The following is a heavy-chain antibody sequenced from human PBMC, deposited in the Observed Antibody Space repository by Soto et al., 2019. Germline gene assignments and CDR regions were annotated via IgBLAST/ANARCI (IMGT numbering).Heavy chain of an antibody. J-gene: IGHJ4*02. CDR3: ARASYYYDSSGYYYDY. CDR2: IIPTFGTA. CDR1: GGTFSSYA. D-gene: IGHD3-22*01. Sequence: QLQLVQSGAEVKKPGSSVKVSCKASGGTFSSYAISWVRQAPGQGLECMGGIIPTFGTANYAQKFHGRVTITAGESTSTAYMELSSLRSEDTAVYYCARASYYYDSSGYYYDYWGQGTLVTVS. V-gene: IGHV1-69*01.